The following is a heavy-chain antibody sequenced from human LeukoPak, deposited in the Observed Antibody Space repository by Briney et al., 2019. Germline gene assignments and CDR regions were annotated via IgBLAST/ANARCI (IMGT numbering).Heavy chain of an antibody. V-gene: IGHV1-18*01. D-gene: IGHD3-22*01. Sequence: VMASCKASGDAFSSYGISWVRQPPGQRGVGMGWFSDDNGNTNYALKGRVTMTTDTSTSTAYMELRCLRSDDTAVYYCARDRWVAREGITLIVVSFDPWGQGTLVTVSS. CDR2: FSDDNGNT. J-gene: IGHJ5*02. CDR3: ARDRWVAREGITLIVVSFDP. CDR1: GDAFSSYG.